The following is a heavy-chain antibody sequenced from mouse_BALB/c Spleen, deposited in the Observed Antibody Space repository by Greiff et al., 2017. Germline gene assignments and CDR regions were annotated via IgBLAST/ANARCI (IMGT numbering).Heavy chain of an antibody. CDR1: GFTFSSYA. CDR3: ARRGSSGPWFAY. CDR2: ISSGGSYT. J-gene: IGHJ3*01. Sequence: EVKLMESGGGLVKPGGSLKLSCAASGFTFSSYAMSWVRQTPEKRLEWVATISSGGSYTYYPDSVKGRFTISRDNAKNTLYLQMSSLKSEDTAMYYCARRGSSGPWFAYWGQGTLVTVSA. D-gene: IGHD3-1*01. V-gene: IGHV5-6*03.